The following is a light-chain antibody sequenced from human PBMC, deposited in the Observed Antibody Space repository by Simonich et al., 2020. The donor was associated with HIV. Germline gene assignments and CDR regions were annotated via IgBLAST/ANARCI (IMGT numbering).Light chain of an antibody. CDR2: EVS. J-gene: IGKJ3*01. V-gene: IGKV2D-29*02. CDR3: MQNIQLPPT. CDR1: QSLLHSDGKTY. Sequence: DIVMTQTPLSLSVTPGQPASISCKSSQSLLHSDGKTYLYWYLQKPGQSPQLLIYEVSNRVSGVPDRFSGSGSGTDFTLKISRVEAEDVGVYYCMQNIQLPPTFGPGTKVDIK.